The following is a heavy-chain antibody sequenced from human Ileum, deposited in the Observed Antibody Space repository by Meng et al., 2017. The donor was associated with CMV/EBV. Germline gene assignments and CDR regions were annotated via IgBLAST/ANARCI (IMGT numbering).Heavy chain of an antibody. CDR3: ARDLGPKHDYNWRAFDI. Sequence: GESLKISCAASGVAVSSNFFSWVRQAPGKGLEWVSVIYSGGTTYYTESVNGRFTISRDGSKNMVYLQMNSLRPEDTAMYYCARDLGPKHDYNWRAFDIWGQGTMVTVS. J-gene: IGHJ3*02. CDR1: GVAVSSNF. CDR2: IYSGGTT. V-gene: IGHV3-66*02. D-gene: IGHD5-24*01.